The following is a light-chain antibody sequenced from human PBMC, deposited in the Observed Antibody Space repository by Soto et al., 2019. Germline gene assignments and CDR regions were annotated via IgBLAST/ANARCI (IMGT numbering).Light chain of an antibody. CDR2: LGS. J-gene: IGKJ1*01. CDR1: QSLRHRNGNNY. CDR3: MQATQNPPWT. Sequence: DIVITQSPLSLPVTPGEPASISCRSSQSLRHRNGNNYLEWYLQKPGQSPQLLIFLGSNRASGVPDRFSGSGSDTDFTLKISRVEAEDVGVYYCMQATQNPPWTFGQGTKVEIK. V-gene: IGKV2-28*01.